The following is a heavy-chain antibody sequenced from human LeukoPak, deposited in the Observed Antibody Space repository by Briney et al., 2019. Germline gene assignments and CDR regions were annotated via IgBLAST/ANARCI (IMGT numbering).Heavy chain of an antibody. D-gene: IGHD2-15*01. CDR3: ARDGYCSGGSCLPMDV. Sequence: PGGSLRLSCAASGFTFSSYSMSWVRQAPGKGLEWVSSISSSSSYIYYADSVKGRFTISRDNAKNSLYLQMNSLRAEDTAVYYCARDGYCSGGSCLPMDVWGKGTTVTVSS. CDR1: GFTFSSYS. V-gene: IGHV3-21*01. CDR2: ISSSSSYI. J-gene: IGHJ6*03.